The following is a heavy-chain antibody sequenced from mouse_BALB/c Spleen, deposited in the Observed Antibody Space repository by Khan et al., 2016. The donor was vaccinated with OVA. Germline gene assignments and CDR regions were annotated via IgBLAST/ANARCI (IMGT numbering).Heavy chain of an antibody. CDR3: AKEGAYYGSDDWFDY. D-gene: IGHD2-14*01. Sequence: VQLQESGAELTRPGPSVKMSCKASGYTFTSYTMHWVKQRLGQGLEWIGYINPVSDYTNYNQNFKDKATLPAAKSSSTAYMQLRSLTTEVSAVYYCAKEGAYYGSDDWFDYWGQGTLVTVST. CDR2: INPVSDYT. CDR1: GYTFTSYT. J-gene: IGHJ3*01. V-gene: IGHV1-4*01.